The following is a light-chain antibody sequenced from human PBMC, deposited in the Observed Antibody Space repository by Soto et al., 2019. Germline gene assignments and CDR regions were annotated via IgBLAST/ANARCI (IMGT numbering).Light chain of an antibody. V-gene: IGLV2-14*03. CDR1: SSDVGGYNY. J-gene: IGLJ1*01. CDR2: DVS. CDR3: SSYTTSNTRQIV. Sequence: QSVLTQPASVSGSPGQSITISCTGTSSDVGGYNYVSWYQHHPGKSPKLIIFDVSNRPSGVSNPFSGSKSGNTASLTISALQPEDEADYYCSSYTTSNTRQIVFGTGTKATVL.